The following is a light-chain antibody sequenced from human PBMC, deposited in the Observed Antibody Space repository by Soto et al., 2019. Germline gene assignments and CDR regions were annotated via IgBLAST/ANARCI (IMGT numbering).Light chain of an antibody. V-gene: IGKV3D-15*01. CDR3: QHYNDWPYT. CDR1: QSVSSN. CDR2: GAS. Sequence: EIVMTQSPATLSVSPGERATLSCRASQSVSSNLAWYQQNPGQAPRLLISGASTRATGIPARFSGSGSGTEFTLTISSLQSADFEVYYCQHYNDWPYTFGQGTKLEI. J-gene: IGKJ2*01.